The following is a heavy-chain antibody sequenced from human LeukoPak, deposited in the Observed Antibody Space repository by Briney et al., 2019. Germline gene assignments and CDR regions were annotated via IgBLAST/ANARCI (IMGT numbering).Heavy chain of an antibody. CDR3: ARDRLPPPGVYCFDP. Sequence: GRSLRLSCAASGLTFSTYAMHWVRQAPGKGLEWVAAISSDGNHKHFADSVRGRFTISRDNSKNTLFLQMNSLRPDDTAVYYCARDRLPPPGVYCFDPWGQGTLVTVSS. D-gene: IGHD5-12*01. V-gene: IGHV3-30-3*01. CDR2: ISSDGNHK. CDR1: GLTFSTYA. J-gene: IGHJ5*02.